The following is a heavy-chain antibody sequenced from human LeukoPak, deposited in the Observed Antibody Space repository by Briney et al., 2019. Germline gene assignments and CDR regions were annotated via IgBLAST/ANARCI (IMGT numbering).Heavy chain of an antibody. D-gene: IGHD5-18*01. CDR1: GXXXXXXA. J-gene: IGHJ4*02. Sequence: GGSLRLSCAAXGXXXXXXAXXXXXXAXXXXLXXVXXIXGSXGSTXFADSVKGRXTXSRDNSKNTLYLQMHSLRVEDTAIYYCAQGRPGYSYGAFDHWGQGTLVTASS. CDR2: IXGSXGST. CDR3: AQGRPGYSYGAFDH. V-gene: IGHV3-23*01.